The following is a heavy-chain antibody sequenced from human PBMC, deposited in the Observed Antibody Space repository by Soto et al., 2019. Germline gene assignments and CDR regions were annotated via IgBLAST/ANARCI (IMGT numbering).Heavy chain of an antibody. CDR3: ARPIVGGSTYYFDY. CDR1: GYSFNNNW. Sequence: LGESLKISCKGSGYSFNNNWIAWVRQMPGKGLEWMGIIYPGDSAIRYSPYFQGQVTFSADKSINTAYLQWSSLKASDTAMYYCARPIVGGSTYYFDYWGQGTLVTVSS. CDR2: IYPGDSAI. D-gene: IGHD1-26*01. V-gene: IGHV5-51*01. J-gene: IGHJ4*02.